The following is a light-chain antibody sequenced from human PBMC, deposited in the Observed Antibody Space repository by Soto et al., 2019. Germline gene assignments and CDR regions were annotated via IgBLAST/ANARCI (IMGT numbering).Light chain of an antibody. V-gene: IGKV3-20*01. CDR3: QQFSSYPLT. CDR1: QTVRNNY. Sequence: EFVLTQSPGTLSLSPMEIATLSFRASQTVRNNYLAWYQQKPGQAPRLLIYDASSRATGIPDRFSGGGSGTDFTLTISRLEPEDFAVYYCQQFSSYPLTFGGGTKVDIK. CDR2: DAS. J-gene: IGKJ4*01.